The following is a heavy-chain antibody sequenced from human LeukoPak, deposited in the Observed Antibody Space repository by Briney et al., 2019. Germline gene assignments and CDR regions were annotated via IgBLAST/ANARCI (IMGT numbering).Heavy chain of an antibody. J-gene: IGHJ4*02. D-gene: IGHD2-2*01. Sequence: ASVKVSCKASGYTFIGHYIHWVRQAPGQGLEWMGWINPSNGGTKDAQKFQGRVTMTRDTSISTAYMELSRLRSDDTAVYYCARGRLRGSSTSCYPFWGQGTLVTVSS. V-gene: IGHV1-2*02. CDR1: GYTFIGHY. CDR2: INPSNGGT. CDR3: ARGRLRGSSTSCYPF.